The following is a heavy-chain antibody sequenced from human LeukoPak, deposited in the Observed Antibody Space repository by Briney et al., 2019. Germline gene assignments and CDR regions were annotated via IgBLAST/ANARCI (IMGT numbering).Heavy chain of an antibody. CDR1: GGSISSYY. V-gene: IGHV4-59*08. J-gene: IGHJ6*03. Sequence: SETLSLTCTVSGGSISSYYWSWIRQPPGKGLEWIGYIYYSGSTNYNPSLKSRVTISVDTSKNQFSLKLSSVTAADTAVYYCARRMYSSTYYYYYMDVWGKGTTVTVSS. CDR2: IYYSGST. CDR3: ARRMYSSTYYYYYMDV. D-gene: IGHD6-13*01.